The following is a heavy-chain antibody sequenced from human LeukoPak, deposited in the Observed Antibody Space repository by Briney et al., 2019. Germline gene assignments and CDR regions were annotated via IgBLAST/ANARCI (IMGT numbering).Heavy chain of an antibody. D-gene: IGHD6-19*01. Sequence: GGSLRLSCAASGFTFSSYGMHWVRQAPGKGLEWVAVISYDGGNKYYADSVKGRFTISRDNSKNTLYLQMNSLRAEDTAVYYCAKGYSSGWYDAFDIWGQGTMVTVSS. CDR2: ISYDGGNK. CDR3: AKGYSSGWYDAFDI. J-gene: IGHJ3*02. CDR1: GFTFSSYG. V-gene: IGHV3-30*18.